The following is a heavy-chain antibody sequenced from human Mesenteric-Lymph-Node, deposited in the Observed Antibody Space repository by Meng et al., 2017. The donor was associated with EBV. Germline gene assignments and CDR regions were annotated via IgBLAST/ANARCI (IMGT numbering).Heavy chain of an antibody. CDR2: IIPIYDAT. CDR1: GGIFRNYG. D-gene: IGHD3-16*01. CDR3: ARSLVGFSNNWGY. J-gene: IGHJ4*02. V-gene: IGHV1-69*01. Sequence: QVQLVQSGAEVKKPXXXXXVXCKSSGGIFRNYGFSWVRQAPRQGLEWMGGIIPIYDATNYAQKFQGRVTITADESTSTVYMELNSLGSEDTAMYYCARSLVGFSNNWGYWGQGTLVTVSS.